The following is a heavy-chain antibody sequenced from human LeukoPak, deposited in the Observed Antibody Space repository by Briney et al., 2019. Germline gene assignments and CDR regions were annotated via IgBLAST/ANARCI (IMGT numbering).Heavy chain of an antibody. V-gene: IGHV3-23*01. D-gene: IGHD3-10*01. CDR2: ISGSGGNT. CDR3: AKGRDYYGSGSYEFQH. Sequence: PGGSLRLSCAASGFTFSSYAMSWVRQAPGKGLEWVSDISGSGGNTYYADSVKGRFTISRDNSKNTLYLQMNSLRAEDTAVYYCAKGRDYYGSGSYEFQHWGQGTLVTVSS. J-gene: IGHJ1*01. CDR1: GFTFSSYA.